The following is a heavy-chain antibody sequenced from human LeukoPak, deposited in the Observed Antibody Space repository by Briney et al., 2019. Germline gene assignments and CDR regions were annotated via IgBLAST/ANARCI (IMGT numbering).Heavy chain of an antibody. V-gene: IGHV4-34*01. J-gene: IGHJ3*01. CDR2: IYYSGST. CDR1: GGSFSGYY. D-gene: IGHD3-16*01. Sequence: SETLSLTCAVYGGSFSGYYWSWIRQPPGKGLEWIGSIYYSGSTYYNPSLESRVTISVDTSKNQFSLKLSSVTAADTAVYYCARRGLGLLWGQGTMVTVSS. CDR3: ARRGLGLL.